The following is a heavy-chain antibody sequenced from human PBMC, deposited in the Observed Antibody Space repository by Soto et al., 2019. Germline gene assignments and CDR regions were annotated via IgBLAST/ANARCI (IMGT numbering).Heavy chain of an antibody. J-gene: IGHJ3*02. Sequence: VRLSCAASGFTFSSYWMSWVRQAPGKGLEWVANIKQDGSEKYYVDSVKGRFAISRDNAKNSLYLQMNSLRAEDTAVYYCARDSDYGDYGDAFDIWGQGTMVTVSS. D-gene: IGHD4-17*01. V-gene: IGHV3-7*01. CDR1: GFTFSSYW. CDR3: ARDSDYGDYGDAFDI. CDR2: IKQDGSEK.